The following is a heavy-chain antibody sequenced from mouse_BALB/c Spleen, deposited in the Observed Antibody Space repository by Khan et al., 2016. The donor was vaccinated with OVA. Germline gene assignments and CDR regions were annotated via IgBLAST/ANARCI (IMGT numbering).Heavy chain of an antibody. CDR2: INTNTGEP. V-gene: IGHV9-3*02. D-gene: IGHD1-2*01. Sequence: QIQLVQSGPELKKPGETVKISCKASGYSFTNYGMNWVKQAPGKGLKWMGWINTNTGEPSYAEEFKGRFAFSLETSAGTAYLQINNLTNEDTASYFWSRRFRTAYPLYYYAMDYWGQGTSVTVSS. CDR3: SRRFRTAYPLYYYAMDY. J-gene: IGHJ4*01. CDR1: GYSFTNYG.